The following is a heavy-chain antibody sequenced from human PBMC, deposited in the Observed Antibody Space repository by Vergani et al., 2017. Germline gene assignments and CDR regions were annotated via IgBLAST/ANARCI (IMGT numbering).Heavy chain of an antibody. V-gene: IGHV4-39*02. Sequence: QLQLQESGPGLVKPSETLSLICRVSGDSLSRSHYYWGSIRQPPGKGLEWIGSISSSGSPYYNPTLKSRLAFSVDTSKNLFSLRLKSVTATDTGMYYCARPVGPSAIADGYHVWGQGTMVTVS. CDR3: ARPVGPSAIADGYHV. CDR2: ISSSGSP. CDR1: GDSLSRSHYY. D-gene: IGHD3-10*01. J-gene: IGHJ3*01.